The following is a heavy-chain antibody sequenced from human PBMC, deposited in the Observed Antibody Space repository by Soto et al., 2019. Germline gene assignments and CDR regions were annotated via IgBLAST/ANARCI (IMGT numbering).Heavy chain of an antibody. CDR2: ISYDGSNK. CDR1: GFTFSSYA. CDR3: ARDRVVAATGGYGMDV. V-gene: IGHV3-30-3*01. J-gene: IGHJ6*02. D-gene: IGHD2-15*01. Sequence: GGSLRHCCAAAGFTFSSYAMHWVRQAPGKGLEWVAVISYDGSNKYYADSVKGRFTISRDNSKNTLYLQMNSLRAEDTAVYYCARDRVVAATGGYGMDVWGQGTTVT.